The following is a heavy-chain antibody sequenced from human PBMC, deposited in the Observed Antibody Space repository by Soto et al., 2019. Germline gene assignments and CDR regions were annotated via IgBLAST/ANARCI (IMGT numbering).Heavy chain of an antibody. D-gene: IGHD3-10*01. CDR2: INHSGST. CDR1: GGSFSGYY. Sequence: NPSETLSLTCAVYGGSFSGYYWSWIRQPPGKGLEWIGEINHSGSTNYNPSLKSRVTISVDTSKNQFSLKLSSVTAADTAVYYCAAHGSGSLVGTQYYFDDWGQGTLVTVSS. CDR3: AAHGSGSLVGTQYYFDD. J-gene: IGHJ4*02. V-gene: IGHV4-34*01.